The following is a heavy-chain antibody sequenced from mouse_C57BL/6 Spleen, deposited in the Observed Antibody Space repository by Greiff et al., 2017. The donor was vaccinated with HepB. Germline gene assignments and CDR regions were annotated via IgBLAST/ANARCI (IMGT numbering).Heavy chain of an antibody. CDR2: IDPETGGT. J-gene: IGHJ3*01. CDR3: TRRDYSNPFAY. D-gene: IGHD2-5*01. CDR1: GYTFTDYE. Sequence: VQLQQSGAELVRPGASVTLSCKASGYTFTDYEMHWVKQTPVHGLDWIGAIDPETGGTAYNQKFKGKVILTADKSSSTAYMELRSLTSEDSAVYYCTRRDYSNPFAYWGQGTLVTVSA. V-gene: IGHV1-15*01.